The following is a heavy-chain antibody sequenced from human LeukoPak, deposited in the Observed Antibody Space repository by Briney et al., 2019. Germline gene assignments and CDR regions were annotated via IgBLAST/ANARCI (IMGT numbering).Heavy chain of an antibody. CDR3: ARRYSNSWYSIDY. D-gene: IGHD6-13*01. J-gene: IGHJ4*02. V-gene: IGHV3-21*01. CDR1: GFTFSDYS. Sequence: GGSLRLSCAASGFTFSDYSMNWVRQAPGKELEWVSSISSRSTYIYYADSVKGRFTISRDNAKNSLYLQMNSLRAEDTAVYYCARRYSNSWYSIDYWGQGTLDTVSS. CDR2: ISSRSTYI.